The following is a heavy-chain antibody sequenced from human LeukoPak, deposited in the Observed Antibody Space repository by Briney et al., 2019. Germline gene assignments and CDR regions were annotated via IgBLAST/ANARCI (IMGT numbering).Heavy chain of an antibody. CDR3: TKDRGTTSSHYYFDY. CDR1: GFTFDDYA. D-gene: IGHD6-6*01. Sequence: GRSLRLSCAASGFTFDDYAMHWVRQAPGKGLEWVSGISWNSGSIGYADSVRGRFTISRDNAKNSLYLQMNSLRAEDTALYYCTKDRGTTSSHYYFDYWGRGTLVTVSS. CDR2: ISWNSGSI. J-gene: IGHJ4*02. V-gene: IGHV3-9*01.